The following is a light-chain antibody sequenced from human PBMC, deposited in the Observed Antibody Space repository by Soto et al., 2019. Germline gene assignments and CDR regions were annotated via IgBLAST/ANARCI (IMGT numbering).Light chain of an antibody. Sequence: QSVLTQPPSVSAAPGQKVTISCSGSSSNIGSNSVSWYQQLPGKAPKLLIYDSNKRPSGIPDRFSASKSGTSASLAITGLQAEDEADYYCQSFDNGLLAYVFGTGTKVTVL. J-gene: IGLJ1*01. CDR3: QSFDNGLLAYV. CDR2: DSN. V-gene: IGLV1-51*01. CDR1: SSNIGSNS.